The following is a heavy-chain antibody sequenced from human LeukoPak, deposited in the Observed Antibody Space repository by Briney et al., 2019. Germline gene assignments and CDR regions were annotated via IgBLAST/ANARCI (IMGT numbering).Heavy chain of an antibody. CDR2: ISSSGSTI. CDR3: ARNPGYSSSWQNYYYYYMDV. V-gene: IGHV3-48*03. J-gene: IGHJ6*03. Sequence: GGSLRLSCAASGFTFSSYEMNWVRQAPGKGLEWVSYISSSGSTIYYADSVKGRFTISRDNAKNSLYLQMNSLRAEDTAVYYCARNPGYSSSWQNYYYYYMDVRGKGTTVTVSS. D-gene: IGHD6-13*01. CDR1: GFTFSSYE.